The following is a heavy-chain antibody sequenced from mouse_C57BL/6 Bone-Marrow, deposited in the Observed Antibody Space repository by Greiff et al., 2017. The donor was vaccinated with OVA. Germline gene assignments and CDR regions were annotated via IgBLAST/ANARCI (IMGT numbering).Heavy chain of an antibody. D-gene: IGHD1-1*01. CDR1: GFTFSSYG. CDR3: ARHYYGSSYY. V-gene: IGHV5-6*01. J-gene: IGHJ2*01. CDR2: ISSGGSYT. Sequence: EVKLVESGGDLVKPGESLKLSCAASGFTFSSYGMSWVRQTPDKRLEWVATISSGGSYTYYPDSVKGRFTISRDNAKNTLYLQMSSLKSEDTAMYYCARHYYGSSYYWGQGTTLTVSS.